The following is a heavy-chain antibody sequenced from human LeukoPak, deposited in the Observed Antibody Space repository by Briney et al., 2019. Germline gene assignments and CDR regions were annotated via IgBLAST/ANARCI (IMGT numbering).Heavy chain of an antibody. CDR1: GFTFSSYG. CDR3: AKVDSFDSSGYAYFDY. D-gene: IGHD3-22*01. CDR2: ISFDGSNK. V-gene: IGHV3-30*18. J-gene: IGHJ4*02. Sequence: GGSLRLSCAASGFTFSSYGMHWVRQAPGKGVEWVAVISFDGSNKYYADSVKGRFTISRDNSKNTLYLQMDSLRAEDTAVYYCAKVDSFDSSGYAYFDYWGQGTLVTVSS.